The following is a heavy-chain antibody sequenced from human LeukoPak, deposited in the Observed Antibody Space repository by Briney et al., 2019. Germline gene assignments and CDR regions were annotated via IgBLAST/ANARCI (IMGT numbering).Heavy chain of an antibody. J-gene: IGHJ4*02. CDR1: GFTFSSYA. Sequence: GGSLRLSCAASGFTFSSYAMNWVRQAPGKGLEWVSGISGSGDSTYYVDSVKGRFTISRDNSKNTLYLQMDSLRAEDTAVYYCAKTWGHYDSSGHLDYWGQGTLVTVSS. CDR3: AKTWGHYDSSGHLDY. V-gene: IGHV3-23*01. CDR2: ISGSGDST. D-gene: IGHD3-22*01.